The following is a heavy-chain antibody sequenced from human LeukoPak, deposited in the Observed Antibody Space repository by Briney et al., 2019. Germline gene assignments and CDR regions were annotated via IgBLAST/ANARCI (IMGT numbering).Heavy chain of an antibody. CDR3: TKDKGIINGFYYFDS. V-gene: IGHV3-9*01. CDR2: ISWNSDSI. D-gene: IGHD3-10*01. CDR1: EFSVGSNY. Sequence: PGGSLRLSCAASEFSVGSNYMTWVRQAPGKGLEWVSSISWNSDSIAYADSVRGRFTISRDNAKTSLYLQMNSLRPGDTALYYCTKDKGIINGFYYFDSWGQGTLVAVSS. J-gene: IGHJ4*02.